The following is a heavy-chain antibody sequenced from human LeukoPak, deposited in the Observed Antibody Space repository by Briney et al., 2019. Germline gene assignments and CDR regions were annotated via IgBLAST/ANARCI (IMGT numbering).Heavy chain of an antibody. CDR1: GFTFSGST. J-gene: IGHJ4*02. D-gene: IGHD4-17*01. CDR2: IRSKTSSYAT. V-gene: IGHV3-73*01. CDR3: ARGFNGDYVDY. Sequence: GGSLRLSCAASGFTFSGSTMHWVRQASGKGLEWVGRIRSKTSSYATAYTASVKGRFTISRDDSKNTAYLQMNSLKTEDTAVYYCARGFNGDYVDYWGQGTLVTVSS.